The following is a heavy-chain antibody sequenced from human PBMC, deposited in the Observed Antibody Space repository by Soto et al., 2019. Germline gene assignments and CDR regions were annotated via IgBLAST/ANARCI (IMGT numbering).Heavy chain of an antibody. CDR2: ISYDGSDK. CDR1: GFTFSNYG. V-gene: IGHV3-30*18. Sequence: PGGSLRLSCAASGFTFSNYGMHWVRQAPGKGLEWVAVISYDGSDKYYADSVKGRFSIPRDNSKNTLYLQMNSLRAEDTAVYYCAKVTGYCSSSSCRRDYYYYYGMDVWGQGTTVTVSS. J-gene: IGHJ6*02. CDR3: AKVTGYCSSSSCRRDYYYYYGMDV. D-gene: IGHD2-2*01.